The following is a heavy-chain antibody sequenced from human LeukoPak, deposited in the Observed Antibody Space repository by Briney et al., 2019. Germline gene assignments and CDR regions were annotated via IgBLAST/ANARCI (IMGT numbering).Heavy chain of an antibody. J-gene: IGHJ4*02. CDR2: FDPEDGET. CDR1: GYTLTELS. V-gene: IGHV1-24*01. Sequence: ASVKVSCKVSGYTLTELSMHWVRQAPGKGLEWMGGFDPEDGETIYAQKFQGRVTMTEDTSTDTAYMELSSLRSEDTAVYYCATPLGEVPAEGSPFDYWGQGTLVTVSS. D-gene: IGHD2-2*01. CDR3: ATPLGEVPAEGSPFDY.